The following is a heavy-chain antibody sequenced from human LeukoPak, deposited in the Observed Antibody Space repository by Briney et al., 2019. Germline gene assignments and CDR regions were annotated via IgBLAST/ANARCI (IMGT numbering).Heavy chain of an antibody. J-gene: IGHJ4*02. CDR1: GFTFRSHA. Sequence: GGSLRLSCVGSGFTFRSHAMSWVRQAPEKGLEFVSGIYENGGTTYYADSVKGRFSISRDNSKNTLYLQMDSLRGEDTAVYYCVKDFRIGYSAHFDYWGQGALVTVSS. V-gene: IGHV3-23*01. D-gene: IGHD2-21*01. CDR2: IYENGGTT. CDR3: VKDFRIGYSAHFDY.